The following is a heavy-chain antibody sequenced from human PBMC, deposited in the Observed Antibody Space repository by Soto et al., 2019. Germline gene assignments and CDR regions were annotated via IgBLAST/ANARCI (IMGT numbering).Heavy chain of an antibody. V-gene: IGHV4-59*01. Sequence: SDTLSLPCTVAAGSITGCCCSWIRQPPGKGLEWIGYISYSGKANYIPSLKSRVFMSVDTSKKQISLNVTSATAADTAVYYCARGVGSSPPRYWGQGPLVPVS. CDR3: ARGVGSSPPRY. D-gene: IGHD1-26*01. CDR2: ISYSGKA. J-gene: IGHJ1*01. CDR1: AGSITGCC.